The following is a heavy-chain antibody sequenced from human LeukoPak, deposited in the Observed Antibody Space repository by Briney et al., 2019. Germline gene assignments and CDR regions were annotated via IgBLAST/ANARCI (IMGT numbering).Heavy chain of an antibody. CDR2: INAGNGNT. D-gene: IGHD2-15*01. V-gene: IGHV1-3*01. CDR1: GYTFTSYA. Sequence: ASVKVSCKASGYTFTSYAMHWVRQAPGQRLEWMGWINAGNGNTKYSQKFQGRVTITRDTSASTAYMELSSLRSEDTAVYYCARVSFLGYCSGGSCYSRNFFGYWGQGTLVTVSS. CDR3: ARVSFLGYCSGGSCYSRNFFGY. J-gene: IGHJ4*02.